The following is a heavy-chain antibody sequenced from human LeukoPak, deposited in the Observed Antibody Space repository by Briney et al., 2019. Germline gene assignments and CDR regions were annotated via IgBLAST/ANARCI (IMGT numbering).Heavy chain of an antibody. Sequence: SETLSLTCPVSGGSISSSSYYWSWIRQPAGKGLEGIGRIYTSGSTNYNPSLKSRVTISVDTSKNQFSLKLSSVTAADTAVYYCASSLLWFGELFGWFDPWGQGTLVTVSS. J-gene: IGHJ5*02. CDR3: ASSLLWFGELFGWFDP. V-gene: IGHV4-61*02. D-gene: IGHD3-10*01. CDR2: IYTSGST. CDR1: GGSISSSSYY.